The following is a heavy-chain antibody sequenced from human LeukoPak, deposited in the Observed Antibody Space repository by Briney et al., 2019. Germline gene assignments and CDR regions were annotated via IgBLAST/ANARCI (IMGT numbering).Heavy chain of an antibody. CDR3: ARGRVAAATSYYFDY. Sequence: KPSETLSLTCTVSGGSISTSYWSWVRQPAGSGLEWIGRIYPSGNTNYNPSLKSRVSMSVDTSEDQFSLKVTSVTAADTAVYYCARGRVAAATSYYFDYWGQGTLVTVSS. J-gene: IGHJ4*02. CDR2: IYPSGNT. D-gene: IGHD6-13*01. V-gene: IGHV4-4*07. CDR1: GGSISTSY.